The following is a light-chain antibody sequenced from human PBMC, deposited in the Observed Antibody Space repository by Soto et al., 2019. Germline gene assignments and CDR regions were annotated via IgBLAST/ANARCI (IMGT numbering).Light chain of an antibody. J-gene: IGKJ4*01. V-gene: IGKV3-20*01. CDR2: RAS. CDR1: QSVSSNY. CDR3: EQYGSSPFI. Sequence: ESVLTQSPGTLSLSPGERATLSCRASQSVSSNYLAWYQQKPGQTPKLLIYRASNRATGVPDRFSGSWSGTDFTLTISRLEPEDFAVYYCEQYGSSPFIFGGGTKLEIK.